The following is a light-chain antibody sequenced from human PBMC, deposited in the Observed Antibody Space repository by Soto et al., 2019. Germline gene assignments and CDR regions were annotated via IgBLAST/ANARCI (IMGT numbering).Light chain of an antibody. Sequence: QSALTQPASVSGSPGQSITISCTGSSSDVGGYDYVSWYQQHPGKAPKLIIYDVNNRPSGVSNRFSGSKSANTASLTISGLRAEDEADYYCSSYSSSSTLFGGGTKLTVL. CDR3: SSYSSSSTL. CDR2: DVN. J-gene: IGLJ2*01. CDR1: SSDVGGYDY. V-gene: IGLV2-14*01.